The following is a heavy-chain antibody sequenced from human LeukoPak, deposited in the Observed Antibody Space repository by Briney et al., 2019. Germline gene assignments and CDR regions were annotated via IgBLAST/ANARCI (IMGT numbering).Heavy chain of an antibody. CDR3: TGNYYGSGSYADFDY. V-gene: IGHV3-73*01. J-gene: IGHJ4*02. D-gene: IGHD3-10*01. CDR1: GFTLSGSA. Sequence: GGSLRLSCAASGFTLSGSALHWVRQASGKGLEWVGRIRSTANGYATAYAASVKGRFTISRDDSKNTAYLQMDSLKTEDTAVYYCTGNYYGSGSYADFDYWGQGTLVTVSS. CDR2: IRSTANGYAT.